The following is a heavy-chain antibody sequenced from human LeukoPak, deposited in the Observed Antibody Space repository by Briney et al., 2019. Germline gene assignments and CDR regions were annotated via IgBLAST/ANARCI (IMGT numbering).Heavy chain of an antibody. Sequence: GGSLRLSCAVSGFTFKLYWMHWVRQAPGKGPVWVSRINDDGSDTTYADSVKGRFTISRDDAKSMLFLQMNSLRAEDTAVYYCVRGGPSTWSWGQGTLVTVSS. D-gene: IGHD2-15*01. CDR2: INDDGSDT. CDR3: VRGGPSTWS. J-gene: IGHJ5*02. CDR1: GFTFKLYW. V-gene: IGHV3-74*01.